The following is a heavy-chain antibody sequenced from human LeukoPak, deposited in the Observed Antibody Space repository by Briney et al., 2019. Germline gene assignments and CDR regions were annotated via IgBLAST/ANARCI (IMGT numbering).Heavy chain of an antibody. V-gene: IGHV4-59*12. J-gene: IGHJ4*02. CDR2: IYYSGST. D-gene: IGHD5-12*01. CDR3: ARGRRVRSGYDFDY. CDR1: GGSISSYY. Sequence: SETLSLTCTVSGGSISSYYWSWIRQPPGKGLEWIGYIYYSGSTNYNPSLKSRVTISVDTSKNQFSLQLNSVTPEDTAVYYCARGRRVRSGYDFDYWGQGTLVTVSS.